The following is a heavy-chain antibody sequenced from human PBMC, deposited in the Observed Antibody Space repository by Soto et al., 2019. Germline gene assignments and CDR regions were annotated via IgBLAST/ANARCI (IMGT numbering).Heavy chain of an antibody. Sequence: GGSLRLSCAASGFTFSSYAMHWVRQAPGKGLEWVAVIWYDGSNKYYADSVKGRFTISRDNSKNTLYLQMNSLRAEDTAVYYCAREGYDSSGYYRFDYWGQGTLVTVSS. CDR1: GFTFSSYA. J-gene: IGHJ4*02. D-gene: IGHD3-22*01. CDR2: IWYDGSNK. CDR3: AREGYDSSGYYRFDY. V-gene: IGHV3-33*08.